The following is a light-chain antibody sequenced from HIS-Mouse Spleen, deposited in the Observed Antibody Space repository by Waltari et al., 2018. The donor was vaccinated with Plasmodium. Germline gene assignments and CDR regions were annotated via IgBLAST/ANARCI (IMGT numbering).Light chain of an antibody. CDR2: DDS. J-gene: IGLJ3*02. V-gene: IGLV3-21*02. Sequence: SYVLTQPPSVSVAPGQTARIPCGGNNIGSKSVHWYQQTPGQAPVLVVYDDSDRPSGIPGRFSGSNSGNTATLTISRVEAGDEADYYCQVWDSSSDHRVFGGGTKLTVL. CDR1: NIGSKS. CDR3: QVWDSSSDHRV.